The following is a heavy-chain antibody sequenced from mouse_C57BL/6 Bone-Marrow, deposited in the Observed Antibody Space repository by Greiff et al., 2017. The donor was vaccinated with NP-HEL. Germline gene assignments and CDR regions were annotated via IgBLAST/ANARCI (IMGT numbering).Heavy chain of an antibody. D-gene: IGHD1-1*01. Sequence: QVQLQQPGAELVMPGASVKLSCKASGYTFTSYWMHWVKQRPGQGLEWIGEIDPSDSYTNYNQKFKGKSTLTVDKSSSTAYMQLSSLTSEDSAVYYCARTGYGSSYEAMDYWGQGTSVTVSS. CDR3: ARTGYGSSYEAMDY. CDR1: GYTFTSYW. V-gene: IGHV1-69*01. CDR2: IDPSDSYT. J-gene: IGHJ4*01.